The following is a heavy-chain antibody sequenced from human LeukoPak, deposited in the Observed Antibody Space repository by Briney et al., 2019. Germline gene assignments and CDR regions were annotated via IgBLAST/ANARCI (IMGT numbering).Heavy chain of an antibody. J-gene: IGHJ4*02. CDR1: GFTFSSYW. CDR2: INPDGSQK. V-gene: IGHV3-7*01. Sequence: GGSLRLSCATSGFTFSSYWMDWVRQAPGKGLEWVAKINPDGSQKQYVDSVKGRFTISRDNAKNSMYPEITSLRAEDTGVYYCAKENPYVYWGQGTLVTVSS. D-gene: IGHD1-14*01. CDR3: AKENPYVY.